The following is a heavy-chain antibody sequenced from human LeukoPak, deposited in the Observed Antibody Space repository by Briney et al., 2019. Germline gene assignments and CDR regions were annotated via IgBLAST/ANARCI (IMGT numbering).Heavy chain of an antibody. V-gene: IGHV1-69*04. Sequence: SVRVSCKASGYTFTGYYIHWVRQAPGQGLEWMGRIIPILGIANYAQKFQGRVTITADKSTSTAYMELSSLRSEDTAVYYCARDVPGDYSTYFDYWGQGTLVTVSS. CDR2: IIPILGIA. CDR1: GYTFTGYY. D-gene: IGHD4-17*01. J-gene: IGHJ4*02. CDR3: ARDVPGDYSTYFDY.